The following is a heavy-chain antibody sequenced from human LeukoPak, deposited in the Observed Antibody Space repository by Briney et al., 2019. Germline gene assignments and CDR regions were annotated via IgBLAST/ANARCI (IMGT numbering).Heavy chain of an antibody. CDR3: ARDPRAFDI. CDR1: GFTFSSYS. Sequence: AGGSLRLSCAASGFTFSSYSMNWVHQAPGKGLEWVSYISSSSSTIYYADSVKGRFTISRDNAKNSLYLQMNSLRAEYTAVYYCARDPRAFDIWGQGTMVTVSS. J-gene: IGHJ3*02. V-gene: IGHV3-48*01. CDR2: ISSSSSTI.